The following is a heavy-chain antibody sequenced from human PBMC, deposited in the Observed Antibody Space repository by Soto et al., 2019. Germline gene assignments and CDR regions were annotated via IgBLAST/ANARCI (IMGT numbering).Heavy chain of an antibody. Sequence: SETLSLTCTVSGGSISSSSYYWGWIRQPPGKGLEWIGSIYYSGSTYYNPSLKSRVTISVDTSKNQFSLKLSAVTAADTAVYYCARAYGSGSFFRYYYYYGMDVWGQGTTVTVSS. J-gene: IGHJ6*02. D-gene: IGHD3-10*01. V-gene: IGHV4-39*01. CDR2: IYYSGST. CDR1: GGSISSSSYY. CDR3: ARAYGSGSFFRYYYYYGMDV.